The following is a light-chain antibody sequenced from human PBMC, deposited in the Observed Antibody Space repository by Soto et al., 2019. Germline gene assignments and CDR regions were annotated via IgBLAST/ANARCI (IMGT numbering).Light chain of an antibody. Sequence: DIQMTQSPSTLSASVGDRVTITCRASQSISSWLAWYQQNPGKSPKLLIYDASNLESGVPSRFSGSGSGTEFTLTISSLQPDDFVTYYCQQYNSYPGTFGQGTKVEIK. J-gene: IGKJ1*01. CDR1: QSISSW. CDR3: QQYNSYPGT. CDR2: DAS. V-gene: IGKV1-5*01.